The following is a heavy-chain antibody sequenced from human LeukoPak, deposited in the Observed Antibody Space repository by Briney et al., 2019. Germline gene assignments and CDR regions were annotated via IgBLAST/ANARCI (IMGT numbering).Heavy chain of an antibody. CDR2: ISSSGSTI. CDR3: ARDRVTGYYDSSGYLFF. CDR1: GFTFSDYY. J-gene: IGHJ4*02. D-gene: IGHD3-22*01. V-gene: IGHV3-11*01. Sequence: PGGSPRLSCAASGFTFSDYYMSWIRQAPGKGLEWVSYISSSGSTIYYADSVKGRFTISRDNAKNSLYLQMNSLRAEDTAVYYCARDRVTGYYDSSGYLFFWGQGTLVTVSS.